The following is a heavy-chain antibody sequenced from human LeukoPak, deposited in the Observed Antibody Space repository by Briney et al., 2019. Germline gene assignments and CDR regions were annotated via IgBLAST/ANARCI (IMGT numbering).Heavy chain of an antibody. Sequence: ASVKVSCKASGGTFSSYAISWVRQAPGQGLEWMGRIIPILGIANYAQKFQGRVTITADKSTSTAYMELSSLGSEDTAVYYCARSDQSSGWYEGLKDYWGQGTLVTVSS. CDR3: ARSDQSSGWYEGLKDY. D-gene: IGHD6-19*01. J-gene: IGHJ4*02. CDR2: IIPILGIA. CDR1: GGTFSSYA. V-gene: IGHV1-69*04.